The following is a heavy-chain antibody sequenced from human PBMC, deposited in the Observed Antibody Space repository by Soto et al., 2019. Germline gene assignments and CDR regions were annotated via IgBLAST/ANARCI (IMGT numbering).Heavy chain of an antibody. V-gene: IGHV4-4*07. CDR3: ARGGQDFWSGPFDY. CDR1: GGSISNYF. CDR2: IDNSGST. D-gene: IGHD3-3*01. J-gene: IGHJ4*02. Sequence: LSLTCTVSGGSISNYFCNWIRQPAGKGLEWVGRIDNSGSTNYNPSLKSRITMSADTSRNQFSLKLNSVTAADTAVYYCARGGQDFWSGPFDYWGQGALVTVSS.